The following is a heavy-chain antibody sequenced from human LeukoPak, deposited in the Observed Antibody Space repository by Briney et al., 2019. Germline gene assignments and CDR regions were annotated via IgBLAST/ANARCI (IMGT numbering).Heavy chain of an antibody. V-gene: IGHV4-38-2*02. Sequence: SETLSLTCTVSGYSISSGYYWGWIRQPPGKGLEWIGSIYHSGSTYYNPSLKSRVTISVDTSKNQFSLKLSSVTAADTAVYYCASYYYDSSGYYGSFAFDIWGQGTMVTVSS. CDR2: IYHSGST. D-gene: IGHD3-22*01. J-gene: IGHJ3*02. CDR1: GYSISSGYY. CDR3: ASYYYDSSGYYGSFAFDI.